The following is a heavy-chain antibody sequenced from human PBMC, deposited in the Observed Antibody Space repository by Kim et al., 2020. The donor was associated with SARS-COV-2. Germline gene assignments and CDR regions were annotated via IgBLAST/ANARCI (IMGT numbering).Heavy chain of an antibody. CDR2: NT. J-gene: IGHJ4*02. CDR3: ARGSSWSGDY. V-gene: IGHV1-8*01. D-gene: IGHD6-13*01. Sequence: NTGYAHKFQGRVTMTRNTSISTAYMELSSRRSEDTAVYYCARGSSWSGDYWGQGTLVTVSS.